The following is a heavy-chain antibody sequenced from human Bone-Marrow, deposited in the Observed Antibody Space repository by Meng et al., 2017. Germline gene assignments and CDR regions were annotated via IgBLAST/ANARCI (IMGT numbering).Heavy chain of an antibody. CDR1: GFTFSIYW. V-gene: IGHV3-74*01. Sequence: GGSLRLSCAASGFTFSIYWMHWVRQAPGKGLVWVSRINSDGSSTNYADSVKGRFTISRDNAKNTLYLQMNSLRAEDTAVYYCGREWSFAPGDIWGQGTMVTVSS. CDR3: GREWSFAPGDI. D-gene: IGHD1-26*01. CDR2: INSDGSST. J-gene: IGHJ3*02.